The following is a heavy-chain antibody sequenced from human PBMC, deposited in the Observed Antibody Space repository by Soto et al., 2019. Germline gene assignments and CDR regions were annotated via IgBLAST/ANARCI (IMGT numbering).Heavy chain of an antibody. CDR1: GYTFTSYY. V-gene: IGHV1-46*01. Sequence: ASVKVSCKASGYTFTSYYMHWVRQAPGQGLEWMGIINPSGGSTSYAQKFQGRVTMTRDTSTSTVYMELSSLRSEDPAVYYCARDDVLLWFGELPRYYYYGMDVWGQGTTVTVSS. D-gene: IGHD3-10*01. CDR3: ARDDVLLWFGELPRYYYYGMDV. CDR2: INPSGGST. J-gene: IGHJ6*02.